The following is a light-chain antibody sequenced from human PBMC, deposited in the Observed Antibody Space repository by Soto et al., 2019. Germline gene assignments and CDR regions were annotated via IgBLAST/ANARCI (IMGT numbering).Light chain of an antibody. CDR2: TAS. CDR3: LNYNNARQT. Sequence: IHRTHSPSSVSGSLGDMVTITFRASQDISNFLAWYQQKPGKVPKVLIYTASTLPSGVPSRFSGSGSGTEFTLTISGLQPEDVATYYCLNYNNARQTFGPGTKVDIK. CDR1: QDISNF. V-gene: IGKV1-27*01. J-gene: IGKJ1*01.